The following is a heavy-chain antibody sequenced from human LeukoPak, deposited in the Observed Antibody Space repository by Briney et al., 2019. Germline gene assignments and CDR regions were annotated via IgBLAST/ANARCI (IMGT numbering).Heavy chain of an antibody. Sequence: YPSETLSLTCAVHGGSFSAYYRGWIRQPPGKGLEWIGEINPSGITKYNPSLKSRVTMSVDTSKNQLSLKLRSVTAADTAVYYCARDYGYGGYYYMDVWGKGTTVTVSS. D-gene: IGHD5-18*01. CDR2: INPSGIT. CDR3: ARDYGYGGYYYMDV. CDR1: GGSFSAYY. J-gene: IGHJ6*03. V-gene: IGHV4-34*01.